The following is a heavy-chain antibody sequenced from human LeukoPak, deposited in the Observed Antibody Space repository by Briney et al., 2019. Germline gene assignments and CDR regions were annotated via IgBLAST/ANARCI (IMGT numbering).Heavy chain of an antibody. CDR1: GGSISSGDYY. J-gene: IGHJ5*02. CDR3: ARSPSYSGSYRFDP. D-gene: IGHD1-26*01. V-gene: IGHV4-30-4*08. CDR2: IYYSGST. Sequence: SETLSLTCTVSGGSISSGDYYWSWIRQPPGKGLEWIGYIYYSGSTYYNPSLKSRVTISVDTSKNQFSLKLSSVTAADTAVYYCARSPSYSGSYRFDPWGQGTLVTVSS.